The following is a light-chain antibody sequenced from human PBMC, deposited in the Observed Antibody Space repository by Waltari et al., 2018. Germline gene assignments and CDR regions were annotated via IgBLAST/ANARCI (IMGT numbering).Light chain of an antibody. CDR1: QSLSNY. J-gene: IGKJ4*01. V-gene: IGKV3-15*01. Sequence: TVMTQSPATLSVSPGQRDTLSCRASQSLSNYLSWYQQKPGQAPRLLIYDASTRATGIPARFSGSGSGTEFTLAISSLQSEDIAVYYCQQYGSWPLTFGGGTKVEFK. CDR3: QQYGSWPLT. CDR2: DAS.